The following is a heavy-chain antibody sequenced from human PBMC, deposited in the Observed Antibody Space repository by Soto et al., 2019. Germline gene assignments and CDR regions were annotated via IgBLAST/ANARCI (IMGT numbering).Heavy chain of an antibody. Sequence: EVQLVESGGGLVQPGGSLRLSCAASGFTFSTYEIHWVRQAPGEGLEWVSYISSSGCTKYYADSVKGRFTISRDNAQSSLYLQMNSLRVDDTAIYYCAREGDAGGYRFDIWGQGTMVTVSS. CDR2: ISSSGCTK. D-gene: IGHD5-12*01. V-gene: IGHV3-48*03. CDR1: GFTFSTYE. CDR3: AREGDAGGYRFDI. J-gene: IGHJ3*02.